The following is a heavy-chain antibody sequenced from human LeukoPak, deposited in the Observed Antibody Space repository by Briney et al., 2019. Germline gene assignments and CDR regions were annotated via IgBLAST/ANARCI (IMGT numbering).Heavy chain of an antibody. D-gene: IGHD3-10*01. J-gene: IGHJ6*03. CDR2: IYTSGST. Sequence: SETLSLTCTVSGGSISSGSYYWSWIRQPAGKGLEWIGRIYTSGSTNYNRSLKSRVSISVDTSKNQFSLKLSSATAADTAVYYCARAASYYYGSGSYYKDYYYYYMDVWGKGTTVTVSS. V-gene: IGHV4-61*02. CDR3: ARAASYYYGSGSYYKDYYYYYMDV. CDR1: GGSISSGSYY.